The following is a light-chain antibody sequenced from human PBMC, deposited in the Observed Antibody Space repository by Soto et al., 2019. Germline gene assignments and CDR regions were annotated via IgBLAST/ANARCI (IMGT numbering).Light chain of an antibody. V-gene: IGLV2-14*03. CDR3: SSYTGTPHVV. Sequence: QSVLTQPASVSGSPGQSITISCTGTSSDVGGYNYVSWYQQHTGKAPKLMIYDVSNRPSGVSNRFSGSKSGNTASLTISGLQAEDEADYYCSSYTGTPHVVFGGGTKLTVL. J-gene: IGLJ2*01. CDR2: DVS. CDR1: SSDVGGYNY.